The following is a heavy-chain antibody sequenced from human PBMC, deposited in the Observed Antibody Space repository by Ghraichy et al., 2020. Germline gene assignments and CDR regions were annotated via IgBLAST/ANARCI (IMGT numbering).Heavy chain of an antibody. V-gene: IGHV3-23*01. CDR2: IDGSGAYI. J-gene: IGHJ4*02. D-gene: IGHD2-8*02. CDR3: AKNKGTGVPYYDY. Sequence: LSLTCAASGFSFSSYAMTWVRQAPGKGLECVSAIDGSGAYIYYVDSAKGRFTTSRDNSRNTLYLQMNSLRAEDTAVYYCAKNKGTGVPYYDYWGQGMLVTVSA. CDR1: GFSFSSYA.